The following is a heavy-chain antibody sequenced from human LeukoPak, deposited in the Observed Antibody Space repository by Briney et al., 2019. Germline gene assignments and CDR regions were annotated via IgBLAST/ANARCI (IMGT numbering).Heavy chain of an antibody. D-gene: IGHD3-22*01. CDR3: AVPDSSGYYFAAFDI. Sequence: SVKVSCKASGGTFISYAISWVRQAPGQGLEWMGGIIPIFGTANYAKKFQGRVTITTDESTSTAYMELSSLRSEDTAVYYCAVPDSSGYYFAAFDIWGQGTMVTVSS. CDR1: GGTFISYA. V-gene: IGHV1-69*05. CDR2: IIPIFGTA. J-gene: IGHJ3*02.